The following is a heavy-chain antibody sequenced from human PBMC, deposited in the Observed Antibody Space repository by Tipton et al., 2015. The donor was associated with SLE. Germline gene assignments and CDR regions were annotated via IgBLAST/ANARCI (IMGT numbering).Heavy chain of an antibody. V-gene: IGHV4-34*01. CDR1: GGSFSGYY. CDR2: INHSGST. CDR3: ARGGTLWYYYSYMDV. D-gene: IGHD3-16*01. Sequence: LRLSCAVYGGSFSGYYWSWIRQPPGKGLEWIGEINHSGSTNYNPSLKSRVTISVDTSKNQFSLKLGSVTAADTAVYYCARGGTLWYYYSYMDVWGKGTTVTVSS. J-gene: IGHJ6*03.